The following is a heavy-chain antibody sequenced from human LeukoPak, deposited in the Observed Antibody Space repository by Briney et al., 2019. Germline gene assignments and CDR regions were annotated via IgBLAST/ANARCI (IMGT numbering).Heavy chain of an antibody. CDR2: IKQDGSEK. CDR3: ARRDSSGWYAVAFDI. J-gene: IGHJ3*02. D-gene: IGHD6-19*01. CDR1: GFTFSSYW. V-gene: IGHV3-7*01. Sequence: GGSLRLSCAASGFTFSSYWMSWVRQAPGKGLEWVANIKQDGSEKYYVDSVKGRFTISRDNAKNSLYLQMNSLRAEDTAVYYCARRDSSGWYAVAFDIWGQGTMVTVSS.